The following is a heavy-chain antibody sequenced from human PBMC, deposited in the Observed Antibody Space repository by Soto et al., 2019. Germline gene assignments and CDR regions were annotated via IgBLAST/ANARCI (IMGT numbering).Heavy chain of an antibody. V-gene: IGHV3-30*18. CDR3: AKDHLTTTVTTVGY. D-gene: IGHD4-17*01. J-gene: IGHJ4*02. CDR1: GFTFSNYG. Sequence: QVQLVESGGGVVQPGRSLRLSCAASGFTFSNYGMHWVRQAPGKGLEWVAVISYHGSDKYYADSVKGRFTISRVNSKNTLYLQMDSLRAEDTAVYYCAKDHLTTTVTTVGYWGQGTLVTVSS. CDR2: ISYHGSDK.